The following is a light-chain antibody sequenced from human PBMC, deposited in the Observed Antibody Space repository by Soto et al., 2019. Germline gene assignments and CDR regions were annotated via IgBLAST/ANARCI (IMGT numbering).Light chain of an antibody. CDR1: SSDVGEYNY. J-gene: IGLJ3*02. Sequence: QPVLTQPRSVSGSPGQSVTISCTGSSSDVGEYNYVSWYQHHPGNAPKLMIYDVSKRPSGVPDRFSGSKSGNTASLTISGLQAEDEANYYCFSYAGSRVFGGGTKVTVL. V-gene: IGLV2-11*01. CDR3: FSYAGSRV. CDR2: DVS.